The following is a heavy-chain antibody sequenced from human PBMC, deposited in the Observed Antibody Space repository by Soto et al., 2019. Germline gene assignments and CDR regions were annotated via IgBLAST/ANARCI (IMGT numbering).Heavy chain of an antibody. D-gene: IGHD2-2*01. CDR1: GYTFNNYG. CDR2: ISAYNGNT. Sequence: QVQLVQSGAEVKKPGASVKVSCKASGYTFNNYGISWLRQAPGQGLEWMGWISAYNGNTNFAQKFQDRVTMTTDTPTTTAYMELRSLRSDDTAVYYCARDGYCRSTGCSGENWFDPWGQGTLVTVSS. V-gene: IGHV1-18*01. CDR3: ARDGYCRSTGCSGENWFDP. J-gene: IGHJ5*02.